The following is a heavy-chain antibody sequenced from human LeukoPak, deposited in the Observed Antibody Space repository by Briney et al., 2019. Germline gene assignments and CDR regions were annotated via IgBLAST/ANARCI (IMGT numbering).Heavy chain of an antibody. J-gene: IGHJ5*02. CDR2: IYYSGST. CDR1: GGSISSSSYY. CDR3: ARHRLVITLPIWFDP. D-gene: IGHD3-9*01. Sequence: PSETLSLTCTVSGGSISSSSYYWGWIRQPPGKGLEWIGSIYYSGSTYYNPSLKSRVTISVDTSRNQFSLKLSSVTAADTAVYYCARHRLVITLPIWFDPWGQGTLVTVSS. V-gene: IGHV4-39*01.